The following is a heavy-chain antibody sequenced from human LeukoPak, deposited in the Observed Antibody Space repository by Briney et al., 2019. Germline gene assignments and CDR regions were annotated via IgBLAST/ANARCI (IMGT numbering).Heavy chain of an antibody. D-gene: IGHD3-22*01. J-gene: IGHJ4*02. CDR2: FNSDGSST. CDR1: GFTFSSYW. V-gene: IGHV3-74*01. Sequence: GGSLRLSCAASGFTFSSYWMHWVRQAPGKGLEWVSRFNSDGSSTSDADSVKGRFTISRDNAKHTLFLPMNSLRAEDTAVYYCASSRSGYWGQGTLVTVSS. CDR3: ASSRSGY.